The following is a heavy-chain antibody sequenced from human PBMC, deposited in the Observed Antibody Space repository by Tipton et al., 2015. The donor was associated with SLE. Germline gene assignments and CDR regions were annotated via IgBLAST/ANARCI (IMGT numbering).Heavy chain of an antibody. D-gene: IGHD3-9*01. CDR3: ARDADYDILTGYSLDAFDI. V-gene: IGHV4-4*07. CDR2: IYTSGST. J-gene: IGHJ3*02. CDR1: GGSFSGYY. Sequence: TLSLTCAVYGGSFSGYYWSWIRQPAGKGLEWIGRIYTSGSTNYNPPLKSRVTMSVDTSKNQFSLKLSSVTAADTAVYYCARDADYDILTGYSLDAFDIWGQGTMVTVSS.